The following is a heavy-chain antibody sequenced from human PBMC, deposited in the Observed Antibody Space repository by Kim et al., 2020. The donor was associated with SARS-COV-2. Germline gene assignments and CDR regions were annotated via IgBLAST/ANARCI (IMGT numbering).Heavy chain of an antibody. CDR2: ITKNSATI. J-gene: IGHJ3*02. D-gene: IGHD3-16*01. CDR3: VRDRWGGSCDI. Sequence: GGSLRLSCATSGFTFSAYDMNWVRLPPGKGLEWLSFITKNSATIYYADSVKGRFIISRDNAKNSLYLQMNSLRDEDTAVYYCVRDRWGGSCDIRGQGTMV. CDR1: GFTFSAYD. V-gene: IGHV3-48*02.